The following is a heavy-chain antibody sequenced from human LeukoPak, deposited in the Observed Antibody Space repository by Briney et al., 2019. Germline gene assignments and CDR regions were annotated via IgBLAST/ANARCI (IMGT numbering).Heavy chain of an antibody. V-gene: IGHV1-46*01. Sequence: ASVTVSCQASGYTFTSYYMHWVRQAPGPGLEWMGIINPSGGSTSYAQKFQGRVTMTRDTSTSTVYMELSSLRSEDTAVYYCARDQSIVGATEDLGDWGQGTLVTVSS. CDR2: INPSGGST. CDR3: ARDQSIVGATEDLGD. D-gene: IGHD1-26*01. CDR1: GYTFTSYY. J-gene: IGHJ4*02.